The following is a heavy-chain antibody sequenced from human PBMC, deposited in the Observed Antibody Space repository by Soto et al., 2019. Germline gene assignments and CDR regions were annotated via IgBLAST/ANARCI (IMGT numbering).Heavy chain of an antibody. CDR3: ARQSRGGDFWSGYYTPDAFDI. CDR1: GFTFSSYW. V-gene: IGHV3-74*01. CDR2: ITSDGSST. Sequence: EVQLVESGGGLVQPGGSLRLSCAASGFTFSSYWMHWVRQAPGKGLVWVSRITSDGSSTTYADSVKGRFTISSDNAKNTLYLQMNSLRAEDTAVYYGARQSRGGDFWSGYYTPDAFDIWGQGTMVTVSS. J-gene: IGHJ3*02. D-gene: IGHD3-3*01.